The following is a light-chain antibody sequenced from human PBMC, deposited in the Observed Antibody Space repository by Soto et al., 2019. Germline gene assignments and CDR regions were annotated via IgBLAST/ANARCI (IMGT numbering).Light chain of an antibody. V-gene: IGKV3-20*01. CDR3: LQYGSSPPWT. J-gene: IGKJ1*01. CDR2: GAS. CDR1: QSVSSSY. Sequence: EIVLTQSPGTLSLSPGERATLSCRASQSVSSSYLAWYQQKPGQAPRLLIYGASSRATGIPDRFSGSGSGTDFTLTISRLEPEDFAVYYCLQYGSSPPWTIGQGTQVEIK.